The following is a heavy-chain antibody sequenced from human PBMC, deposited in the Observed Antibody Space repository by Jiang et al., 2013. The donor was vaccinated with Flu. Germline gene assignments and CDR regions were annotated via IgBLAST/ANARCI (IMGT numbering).Heavy chain of an antibody. CDR3: ARDRVYSGYDSLRRVFDI. D-gene: IGHD5-12*01. V-gene: IGHV4-59*01. CDR2: LLQWEH. CDR1: GGSISSYY. Sequence: TVSGGSISSYYWSWIRQPXEGTGVDWVYLLQWEHQLQPLLKSRVTISVDTSKNQFSLKLSSVTAADTAVYYCARDRVYSGYDSLRRVFDIWGQGTMVTVSS. J-gene: IGHJ3*02.